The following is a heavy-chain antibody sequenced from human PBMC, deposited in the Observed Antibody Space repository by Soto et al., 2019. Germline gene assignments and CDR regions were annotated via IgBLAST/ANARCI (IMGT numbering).Heavy chain of an antibody. CDR2: IKSKTDGGTT. D-gene: IGHD3-22*01. V-gene: IGHV3-15*07. Sequence: PGGSLRLSCGASGFTFSNAWMNWVRQAPGKGLEWVGRIKSKTDGGTTDYAAPVKGRFTISRDDSKNTLYLQMNSLKTEDTAVYYCTTGPITMIVVTYYYGMDVWGQGTTVTVSS. CDR1: GFTFSNAW. CDR3: TTGPITMIVVTYYYGMDV. J-gene: IGHJ6*02.